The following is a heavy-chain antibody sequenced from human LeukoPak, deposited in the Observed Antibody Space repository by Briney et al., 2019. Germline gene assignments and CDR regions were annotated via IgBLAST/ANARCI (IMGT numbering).Heavy chain of an antibody. CDR2: ISSSSSTI. D-gene: IGHD6-13*01. V-gene: IGHV3-48*04. CDR1: GFTFSSYS. CDR3: ARVASIAAASKGFDP. Sequence: GGSLRLSCTASGFTFSSYSMNWVRQAPGKGLEWVSYISSSSSTIYYADSVKGRFTISRDNAKNSLYLQMNSLRAEDTAVYYCARVASIAAASKGFDPWGQGTLVTVSS. J-gene: IGHJ5*02.